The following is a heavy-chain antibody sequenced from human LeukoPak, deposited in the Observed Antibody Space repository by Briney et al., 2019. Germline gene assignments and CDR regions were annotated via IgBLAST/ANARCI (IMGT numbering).Heavy chain of an antibody. CDR1: GGSFSGYY. J-gene: IGHJ5*02. Sequence: PSETPSLTCAVYGGSFSGYYWSWIRQPPGKGLEWIGEINHSGSTNYNPSLKSRVTISVDTSKNQFSLKLSSVTAADTAVYYCARGETVVPAAPRSSPNWFAPWGQGTLVTVSS. D-gene: IGHD2-2*01. CDR3: ARGETVVPAAPRSSPNWFAP. V-gene: IGHV4-34*01. CDR2: INHSGST.